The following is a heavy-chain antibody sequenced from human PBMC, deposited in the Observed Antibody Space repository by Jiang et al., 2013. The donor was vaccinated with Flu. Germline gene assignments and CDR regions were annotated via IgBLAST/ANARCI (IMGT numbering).Heavy chain of an antibody. D-gene: IGHD2-15*01. CDR2: ISAYNGDT. Sequence: SGAEVKKPGASVKVSCQASGYTFTSHGISWVRQAPGQGLEWMGWISAYNGDTNYAQKLQGRVTMTTDPYTNTAYMELRSLRSDDTAVYYCARYCSGGSCYSLILWDLTTWGQGTLVTVSS. V-gene: IGHV1-18*01. J-gene: IGHJ4*02. CDR1: GYTFTSHG. CDR3: ARYCSGGSCYSLILWDLTT.